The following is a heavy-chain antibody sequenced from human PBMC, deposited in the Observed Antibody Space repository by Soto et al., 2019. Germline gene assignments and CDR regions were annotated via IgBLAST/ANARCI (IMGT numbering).Heavy chain of an antibody. CDR1: GFTFSSYG. D-gene: IGHD2-8*01. J-gene: IGHJ4*02. Sequence: LRLSCAASGFTFSSYGMHWVRQAPGKGLEWVAVISYDGSNKYYADSVKGRFTISRDNSKNTLYLQMNSLRAEDTAVYYCAKDLRIVLMVYASPFDYWGQGTLVTVSS. CDR3: AKDLRIVLMVYASPFDY. V-gene: IGHV3-30*18. CDR2: ISYDGSNK.